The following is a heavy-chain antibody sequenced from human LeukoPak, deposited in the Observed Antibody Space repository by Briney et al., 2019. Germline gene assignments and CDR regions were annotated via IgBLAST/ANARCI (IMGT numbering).Heavy chain of an antibody. V-gene: IGHV3-48*02. CDR3: AKVPGPMITFGGVISGDY. CDR2: ITASGTAM. CDR1: GFTFSSYA. J-gene: IGHJ4*02. Sequence: GGSLRLSCAASGFTFSSYAMNWVRQAPGKGLEWVSHITASGTAMFYADSVKGRFTISRDNAKNSLYLQMNSLRDEDTAVYYCAKVPGPMITFGGVISGDYWGQGTLVTVSS. D-gene: IGHD3-16*02.